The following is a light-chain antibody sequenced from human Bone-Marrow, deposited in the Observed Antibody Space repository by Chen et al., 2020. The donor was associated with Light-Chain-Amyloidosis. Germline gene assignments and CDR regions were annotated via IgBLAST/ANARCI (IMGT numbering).Light chain of an antibody. CDR2: DDS. Sequence: SYVLTQPSSVSVAPGQTATIACGGNNSGSTSVHWYQPTPGQAPLLVVYDDSDRPSGIPERLSGSNSGNTATLTISSVEAGDEADYYCQVWDRSSDRPVFGGGTKLTVL. CDR3: QVWDRSSDRPV. V-gene: IGLV3-21*02. CDR1: NSGSTS. J-gene: IGLJ3*02.